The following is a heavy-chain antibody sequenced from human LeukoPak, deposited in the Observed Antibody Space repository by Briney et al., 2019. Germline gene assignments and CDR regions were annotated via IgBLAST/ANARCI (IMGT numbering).Heavy chain of an antibody. Sequence: GGTLRLSCAASGFTFSSYGMSWVRQAPGKGLEWVSAISGSGGSTYYADSVKGRFTISRDNPKNTLYLQMNSLRAEDTAVYYCAKVGSGYYPDYFDYWGQGTLVTVSS. D-gene: IGHD3-22*01. CDR3: AKVGSGYYPDYFDY. V-gene: IGHV3-23*01. CDR2: ISGSGGST. J-gene: IGHJ4*02. CDR1: GFTFSSYG.